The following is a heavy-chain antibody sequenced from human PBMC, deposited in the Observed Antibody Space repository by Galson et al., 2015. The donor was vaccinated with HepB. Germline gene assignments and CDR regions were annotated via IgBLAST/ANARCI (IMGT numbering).Heavy chain of an antibody. CDR3: AKDEKQLAIPYYYYYMDV. D-gene: IGHD3-3*02. CDR2: ISYERNNK. J-gene: IGHJ6*03. V-gene: IGHV3-30*18. Sequence: SLRLSCVASGFTFYSYGMHWVRQAPGKGLEWVAVISYERNNKYYADSERGRFTISRDNSKNTLYLQMNSLRGEDTAVYYCAKDEKQLAIPYYYYYMDVWGKGTTVTVSS. CDR1: GFTFYSYG.